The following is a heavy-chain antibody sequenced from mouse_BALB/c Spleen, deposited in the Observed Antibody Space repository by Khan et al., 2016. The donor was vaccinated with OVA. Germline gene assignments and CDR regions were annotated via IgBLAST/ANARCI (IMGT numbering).Heavy chain of an antibody. V-gene: IGHV14-3*02. Sequence: VQLPQSVAYLFNPVASVKLSCTASGFNIKDTYMHWVKQRPEQGLEWIGRIDPANGNTKYDPKFQGKATITADTSSNTAYLQLSRLTSEDTDVYYCARANGIFFAYWGQGTLVTVSA. CDR2: IDPANGNT. J-gene: IGHJ3*01. D-gene: IGHD2-1*01. CDR3: ARANGIFFAY. CDR1: GFNIKDTY.